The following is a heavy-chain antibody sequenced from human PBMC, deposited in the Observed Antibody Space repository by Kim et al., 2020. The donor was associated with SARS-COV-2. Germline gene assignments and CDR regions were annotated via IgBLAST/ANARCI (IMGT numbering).Heavy chain of an antibody. CDR3: ARTSVGVGAYYFDY. D-gene: IGHD2-8*01. V-gene: IGHV3-11*03. Sequence: GGSLRLSCAASGFTFSDYYMSWIRQAPGKGLEWVSYISGSSTYTDYADSVKGRFTISRDNAKNSLYLQVNSLRAEDTAVYFCARTSVGVGAYYFDYWGQGTLVTVSS. CDR2: ISGSSTYT. CDR1: GFTFSDYY. J-gene: IGHJ4*02.